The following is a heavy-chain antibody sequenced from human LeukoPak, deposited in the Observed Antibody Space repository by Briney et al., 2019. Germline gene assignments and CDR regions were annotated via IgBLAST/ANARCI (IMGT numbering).Heavy chain of an antibody. J-gene: IGHJ2*01. Sequence: GGSLRLSCAASGFTFSTFAMNWVRQAPGKGLEWVSAIRASGDSTYFGDSVKGRFTISRDNSKSVLYLQMNTLRAEDTAVYYCSKGLGPSHWYPDLWGRGTLVTVSS. D-gene: IGHD1-26*01. V-gene: IGHV3-23*01. CDR3: SKGLGPSHWYPDL. CDR1: GFTFSTFA. CDR2: IRASGDST.